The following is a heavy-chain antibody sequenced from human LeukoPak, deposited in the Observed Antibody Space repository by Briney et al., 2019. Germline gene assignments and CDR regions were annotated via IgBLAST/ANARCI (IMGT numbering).Heavy chain of an antibody. D-gene: IGHD3-22*01. Sequence: AGGSLRLSCAASGFTFSSYAMSWVRQAPGKGLEWVSAISGSGGSTYYADSVKGRFTISRDNSKNTLYLQMNSLRAEDTAVYYCAKDLTTYYYDSSGYYSPSVAFDIWGQGTMVTVSS. CDR3: AKDLTTYYYDSSGYYSPSVAFDI. CDR2: ISGSGGST. V-gene: IGHV3-23*01. CDR1: GFTFSSYA. J-gene: IGHJ3*02.